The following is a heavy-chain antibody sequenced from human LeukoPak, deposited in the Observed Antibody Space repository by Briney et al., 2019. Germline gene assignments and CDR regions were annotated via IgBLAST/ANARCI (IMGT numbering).Heavy chain of an antibody. CDR3: TRGGIIILGVATVVDY. Sequence: ASVKVSCKASGYTFTSYDINWVRQTTGQGLEWMGWMNPGSGNTGYAQKFQGRVTVTRNTSISTVYMEVSGLRSEDTAVYYCTRGGIIILGVATVVDYWGQGTLVTVSS. CDR2: MNPGSGNT. D-gene: IGHD3/OR15-3a*01. CDR1: GYTFTSYD. J-gene: IGHJ4*02. V-gene: IGHV1-8*01.